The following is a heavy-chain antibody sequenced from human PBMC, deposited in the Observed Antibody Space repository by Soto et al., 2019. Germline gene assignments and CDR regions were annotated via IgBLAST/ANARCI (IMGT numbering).Heavy chain of an antibody. Sequence: GASVKVSCKASGYTFTSYDINWVRQATGQGREWMGWMNPNSGNTGYAQKFQGRVTMTRNTSISTAYMELSSLRSEDTAVYYCASPGDFWSGYYYGMDVWGQGTTVTVSS. CDR3: ASPGDFWSGYYYGMDV. D-gene: IGHD3-3*01. CDR2: MNPNSGNT. CDR1: GYTFTSYD. V-gene: IGHV1-8*01. J-gene: IGHJ6*02.